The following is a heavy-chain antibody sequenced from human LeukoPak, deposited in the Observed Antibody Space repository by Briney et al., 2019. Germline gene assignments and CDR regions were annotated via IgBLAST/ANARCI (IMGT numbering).Heavy chain of an antibody. CDR3: ARGRGVGY. D-gene: IGHD3-10*01. CDR2: INEDGSEK. V-gene: IGHV3-7*01. J-gene: IGHJ4*02. Sequence: GGSLRLSCAASGFTLSTYWMSWVRQAPGKGLEWVTNINEDGSEKHYVGSVKGRFTISRDNAKNSLGLQMNSLRTEDTAVYYCARGRGVGYWGQGTLVTVSS. CDR1: GFTLSTYW.